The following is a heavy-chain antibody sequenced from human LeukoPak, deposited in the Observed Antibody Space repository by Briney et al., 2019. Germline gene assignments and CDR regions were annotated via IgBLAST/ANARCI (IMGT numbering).Heavy chain of an antibody. CDR2: INHSGST. D-gene: IGHD2-2*01. V-gene: IGHV4-34*01. J-gene: IGHJ4*02. CDR1: GGSFSGYY. Sequence: PSETLSLTCAVYGGSFSGYYWSWIRQPPGKGLEWIGEINHSGSTNYNPSLKSRVTISVDTSKNQFSLKLSSVTAADTAVCYCARGVGYCSSTSCKRDYWGQGTLVTVSS. CDR3: ARGVGYCSSTSCKRDY.